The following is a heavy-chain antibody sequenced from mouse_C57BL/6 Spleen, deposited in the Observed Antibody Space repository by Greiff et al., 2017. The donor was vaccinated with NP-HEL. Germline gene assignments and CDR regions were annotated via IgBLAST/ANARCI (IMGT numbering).Heavy chain of an antibody. J-gene: IGHJ1*03. CDR2: FYPGSGSI. D-gene: IGHD1-1*01. V-gene: IGHV1-62-2*01. CDR3: ARHEGGVYYGSSYVGYFDV. Sequence: QVQLKQSGAELVKPGASVKLSCKASGYTFTEYTIHWVKQRSGQGLEWIGWFYPGSGSIKYNEKFKDKATLTADKSSSTGYMELSRLTSEDSAVYFCARHEGGVYYGSSYVGYFDVWGTGTTVTVSS. CDR1: GYTFTEYT.